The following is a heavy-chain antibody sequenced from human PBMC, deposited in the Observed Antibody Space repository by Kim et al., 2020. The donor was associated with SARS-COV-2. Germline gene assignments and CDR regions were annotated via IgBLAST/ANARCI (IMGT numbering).Heavy chain of an antibody. CDR2: INHSGST. J-gene: IGHJ5*02. V-gene: IGHV4-34*01. CDR1: GGSFSGYY. D-gene: IGHD3-16*02. CDR3: ARGRDDYVWGSYRNWFDP. Sequence: SETLSLTCAVYGGSFSGYYWSWIRQPPGKGLEWIGEINHSGSTNYNPSLKSRVTISVDTSKNQFSLKLSSVTAADTAVYYCARGRDDYVWGSYRNWFDPWGQGTLVTVSS.